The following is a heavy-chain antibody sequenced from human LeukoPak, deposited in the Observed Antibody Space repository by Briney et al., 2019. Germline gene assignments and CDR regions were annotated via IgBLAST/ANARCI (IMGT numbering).Heavy chain of an antibody. CDR3: ARGAHKRDDYGGFFDY. CDR2: ISSSSSYI. Sequence: GGSLRLSCAASRFTFSSYSMNWVRQAPGKGLEWVSSISSSSSYIYYADSVKGRFTISRDNAKNSLYLQMNSLRAEDTAVYYCARGAHKRDDYGGFFDYWGQGTLVTVSS. CDR1: RFTFSSYS. D-gene: IGHD4-23*01. V-gene: IGHV3-21*01. J-gene: IGHJ4*02.